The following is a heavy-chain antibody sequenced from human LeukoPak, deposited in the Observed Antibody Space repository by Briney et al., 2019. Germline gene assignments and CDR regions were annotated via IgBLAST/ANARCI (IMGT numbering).Heavy chain of an antibody. V-gene: IGHV1-8*01. CDR1: GYTFTSYD. Sequence: ASVKVSCKASGYTFTSYDINWVRQATGQGPEWMGWMNPNSGNTGYAQKFQGRVTMTRNTSISTAYMELSSLRSEDTAVYYCARAGTSYYGMDVWGQGTTVTVSS. J-gene: IGHJ6*02. CDR2: MNPNSGNT. CDR3: ARAGTSYYGMDV. D-gene: IGHD3-10*01.